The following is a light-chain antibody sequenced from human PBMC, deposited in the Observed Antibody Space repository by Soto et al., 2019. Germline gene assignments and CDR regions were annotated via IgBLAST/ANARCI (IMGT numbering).Light chain of an antibody. CDR2: DNN. CDR3: GTWDASLGAGI. J-gene: IGLJ2*01. Sequence: QSVLTQRPSVSAAPRQKVTISCYRRTSNIGNNYVSWYQQFPGTAPKLLIYDNNKRPSGIPDRFSGSRSGTSATLGITGLQTGDEADYYCGTWDASLGAGIFGGGTKVTVL. CDR1: TSNIGNNY. V-gene: IGLV1-51*01.